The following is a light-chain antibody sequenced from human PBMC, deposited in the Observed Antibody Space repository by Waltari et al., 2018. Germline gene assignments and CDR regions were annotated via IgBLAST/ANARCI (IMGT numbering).Light chain of an antibody. Sequence: VLTQSPATLSLSPGERATVSCRASWAVGTSLNWYQQKPGQAPRLLLYDASTRATGSPARFSGSGSGTDFTLTISSLEPEDVAVYYCQHRRSWPLGQGTKLEVK. V-gene: IGKV3-11*01. CDR1: WAVGTS. J-gene: IGKJ2*01. CDR2: DAS. CDR3: QHRRSWP.